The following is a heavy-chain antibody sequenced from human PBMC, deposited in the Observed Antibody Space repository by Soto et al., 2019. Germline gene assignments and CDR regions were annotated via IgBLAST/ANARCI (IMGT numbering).Heavy chain of an antibody. J-gene: IGHJ6*02. CDR1: GFTFSGYA. Sequence: PGGSLRLSCAASGFTFSGYAMHWVRQAPGKGLEWVAVISYDGSNEYYADSVEGRFTISRDNSKNTLYLQMNSLRAEDTAVYYCARDRSGALAVDTAMVDYYYYGMDVWGQGTTVTVSS. V-gene: IGHV3-30-3*01. CDR2: ISYDGSNE. D-gene: IGHD5-18*01. CDR3: ARDRSGALAVDTAMVDYYYYGMDV.